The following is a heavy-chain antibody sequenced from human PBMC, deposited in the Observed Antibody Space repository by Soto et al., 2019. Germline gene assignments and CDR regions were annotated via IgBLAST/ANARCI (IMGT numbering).Heavy chain of an antibody. V-gene: IGHV4-39*01. CDR3: ARPNSNRPYGYYGMDV. CDR2: IYYSGST. D-gene: IGHD4-4*01. Sequence: QLQLQESGPGLVKPSETLSLTCTVSGGSISSSSYYWGWIRQPPGKGLEWIGSIYYSGSTYYNPSLKSRVTISVDTSKNQFSLKLSSVTAADTAVYYCARPNSNRPYGYYGMDVWGQGTTVTVSS. J-gene: IGHJ6*02. CDR1: GGSISSSSYY.